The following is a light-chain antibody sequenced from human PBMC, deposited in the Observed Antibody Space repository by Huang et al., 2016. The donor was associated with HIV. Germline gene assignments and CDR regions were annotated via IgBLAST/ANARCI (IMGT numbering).Light chain of an antibody. Sequence: DIQMTQSPSSLSASVGDRVTITCRASQGIIQSLVGYQQKPGKAPKLLLFATSRLERGVPSRFSGSGSGTDFTLTISSLQPEDFATYYCQQYYNTPYTFGQGTKLEIK. CDR3: QQYYNTPYT. V-gene: IGKV1-NL1*01. CDR1: QGIIQS. J-gene: IGKJ2*01. CDR2: ATS.